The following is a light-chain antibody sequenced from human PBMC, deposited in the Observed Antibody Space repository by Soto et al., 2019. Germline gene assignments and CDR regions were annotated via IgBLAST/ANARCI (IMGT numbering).Light chain of an antibody. J-gene: IGLJ2*01. CDR2: SNN. CDR1: SSDIGAGYR. CDR3: AAWDDSLNGQV. Sequence: QSVLTQPPSVSGAPGQRVTISCTGSSSDIGAGYRVRWYQQVPGTAPKVLIYSNNQRPSGVPDRFSGSKSGTSASLAISGLQSEDEADYYCAAWDDSLNGQVFGGGTKLTVL. V-gene: IGLV1-44*01.